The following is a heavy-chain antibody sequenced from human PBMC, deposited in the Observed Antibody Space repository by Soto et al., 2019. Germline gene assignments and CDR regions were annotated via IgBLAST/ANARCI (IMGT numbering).Heavy chain of an antibody. V-gene: IGHV3-23*01. D-gene: IGHD6-13*01. J-gene: IGHJ4*02. CDR1: GFTFSSYA. CDR2: ISGSGGST. Sequence: PGWSLRVSCAASGFTFSSYAMSCVRQAPGKGLEWVSAISGSGGSTYYADSVKGRFNISRDNSKNTLYLQMNSLRAEDTAVYYCAKDKGYIEAAGYFDYWGEATLVPVSS. CDR3: AKDKGYIEAAGYFDY.